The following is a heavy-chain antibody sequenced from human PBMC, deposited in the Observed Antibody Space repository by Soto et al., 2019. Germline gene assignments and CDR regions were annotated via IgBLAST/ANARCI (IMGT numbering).Heavy chain of an antibody. J-gene: IGHJ3*01. CDR2: IGGRGNSA. CDR3: VREGRGSFDF. CDR1: GFIFSNYA. Sequence: GGSLRLSCAASGFIFSNYAMNWVRQAPGKGLEWVSVIGGRGNSAYYADSVQGRFTISRDNSKNTLSLQMSSLTADDTAIYYCVREGRGSFDFWGRGTMVTVSS. V-gene: IGHV3-23*01. D-gene: IGHD5-12*01.